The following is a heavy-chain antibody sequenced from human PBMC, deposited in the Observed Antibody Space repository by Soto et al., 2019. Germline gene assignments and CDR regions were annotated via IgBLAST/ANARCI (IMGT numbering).Heavy chain of an antibody. D-gene: IGHD6-13*01. J-gene: IGHJ6*02. CDR2: IDPSDSYT. CDR3: ARRASSHYGMGV. CDR1: VYSFTSYS. V-gene: IGHV5-10-1*01. Sequence: GESLKISCKGAVYSFTSYSISWVRQMPGKGLEWTGRIDPSDSYTNYSPSFQGHVTISADKSISTAYLQWSSLKASDTAMYYCARRASSHYGMGVWGQGTTVTVSS.